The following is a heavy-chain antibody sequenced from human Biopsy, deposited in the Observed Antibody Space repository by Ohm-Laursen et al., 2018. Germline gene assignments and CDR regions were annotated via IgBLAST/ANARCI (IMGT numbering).Heavy chain of an antibody. Sequence: LSLTCTVSGGSISNNNYYWGWIRQAPGKGLEWVSGISGSGGRTYYAESMKGRFTISRDNSKKTVYLQMKSLRAEDTAVYYCAKEVFSAVGTSGFDPWGQGTLVTVSS. D-gene: IGHD1/OR15-1a*01. CDR1: GGSISNNNYY. CDR2: ISGSGGRT. V-gene: IGHV3-23*01. J-gene: IGHJ5*02. CDR3: AKEVFSAVGTSGFDP.